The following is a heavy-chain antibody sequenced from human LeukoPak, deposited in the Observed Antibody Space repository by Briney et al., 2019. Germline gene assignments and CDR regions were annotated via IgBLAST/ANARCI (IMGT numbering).Heavy chain of an antibody. CDR3: ARDWYYDFWSGSSYSYYYMDV. Sequence: GGSLRLSCAASGFTFSSYAMHWVRQAPGKGLEYVSAISSNGGSTYYANSVKGRFTISRDNSKNTLYLQMGSLRAEDMAVYYCARDWYYDFWSGSSYSYYYMDVWGKGTTVTISS. CDR2: ISSNGGST. D-gene: IGHD3-3*01. CDR1: GFTFSSYA. V-gene: IGHV3-64*01. J-gene: IGHJ6*03.